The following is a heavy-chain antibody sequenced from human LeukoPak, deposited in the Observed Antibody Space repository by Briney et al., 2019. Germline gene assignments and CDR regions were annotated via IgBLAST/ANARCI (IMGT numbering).Heavy chain of an antibody. CDR1: GASITSYY. J-gene: IGHJ3*02. V-gene: IGHV4-59*01. CDR2: IYYSGAT. D-gene: IGHD2-15*01. CDR3: ARKAVLDI. Sequence: AETLSLTCTVSGASITSYYWSWVRQPPGKGLEWIGYIYYSGATDYNPSLKSRVTMSADTSRNQFSLKLSSVTAADTAVYYCARKAVLDIWGQGTMVTVSS.